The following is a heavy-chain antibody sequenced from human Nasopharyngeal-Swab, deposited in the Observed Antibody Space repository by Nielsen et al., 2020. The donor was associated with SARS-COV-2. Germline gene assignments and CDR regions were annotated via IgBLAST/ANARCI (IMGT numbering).Heavy chain of an antibody. J-gene: IGHJ6*02. V-gene: IGHV1-18*01. CDR3: ARPPPYCSGGSCYSDYYYGMDV. CDR1: GYTFTSYG. D-gene: IGHD2-15*01. Sequence: ASVKVSCKASGYTFTSYGISWVRQAPGQGLEWMGWISAYNGNTNYAQKLQGRVTMTTDTSTSTAYMELRSLRSDDTAVYYCARPPPYCSGGSCYSDYYYGMDVWGQGTTVTVSS. CDR2: ISAYNGNT.